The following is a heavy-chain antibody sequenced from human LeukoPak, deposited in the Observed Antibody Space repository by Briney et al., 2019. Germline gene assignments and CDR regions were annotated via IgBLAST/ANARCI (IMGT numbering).Heavy chain of an antibody. CDR3: AREHPYSSGWYYFDY. J-gene: IGHJ4*02. CDR2: IYYSGST. CDR1: GGSISSGDYY. D-gene: IGHD6-19*01. Sequence: TSQTLSLTCTVSGGSISSGDYYWSWIRQPPGKGLEWIGYIYYSGSTYYNPSLKSRVTISVDTSKNQFSLKLSSVTAADTAVYYCAREHPYSSGWYYFDYWGQGTLVTVSS. V-gene: IGHV4-30-4*08.